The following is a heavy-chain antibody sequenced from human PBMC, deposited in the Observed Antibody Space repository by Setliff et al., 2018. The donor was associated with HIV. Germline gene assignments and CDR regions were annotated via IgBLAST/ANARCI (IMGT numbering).Heavy chain of an antibody. V-gene: IGHV3-23*01. CDR1: GFTFNTYA. CDR2: ISAGGGNT. D-gene: IGHD4-17*01. J-gene: IGHJ2*01. CDR3: AKDPTHDSYGDYYWYFDL. Sequence: GGSLRLSCAATGFTFNTYAMNWVRQAPGKGLEWVSGISAGGGNTYYGDSVKGRLTISRDNSKNTLYLQMNSLRAEDTAVYYCAKDPTHDSYGDYYWYFDLWGRGTLVTVSS.